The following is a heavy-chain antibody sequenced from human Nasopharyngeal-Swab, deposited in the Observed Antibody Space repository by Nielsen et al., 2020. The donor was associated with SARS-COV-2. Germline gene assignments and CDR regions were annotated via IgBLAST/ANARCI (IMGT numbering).Heavy chain of an antibody. D-gene: IGHD3-22*01. V-gene: IGHV1-69*13. CDR2: IIPIFGTG. J-gene: IGHJ4*02. CDR1: GGTFSSYA. CDR3: ATERHYYDSSGYYSDY. Sequence: SVKVSCKASGGTFSSYAISWVRQAPGQGLEWMGGIIPIFGTGNYAQKFQGRVTITADESTSTAYMELSSLRSEDTAVYYCATERHYYDSSGYYSDYWGQGTLVTVSS.